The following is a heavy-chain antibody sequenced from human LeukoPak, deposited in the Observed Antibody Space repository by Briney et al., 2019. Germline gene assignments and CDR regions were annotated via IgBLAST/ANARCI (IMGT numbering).Heavy chain of an antibody. Sequence: ASVKVSCKASGYTFTSFYMHWVRQAPGQGLEWMGIINPRGGSATSAQKFQGRVTLTRDTSTSTVYMVLSSLRSEDTAVYYCARDYHGSGSLTTFDYWGQGTLVTVSS. V-gene: IGHV1-46*01. CDR2: INPRGGSA. CDR1: GYTFTSFY. CDR3: ARDYHGSGSLTTFDY. J-gene: IGHJ4*02. D-gene: IGHD3-10*01.